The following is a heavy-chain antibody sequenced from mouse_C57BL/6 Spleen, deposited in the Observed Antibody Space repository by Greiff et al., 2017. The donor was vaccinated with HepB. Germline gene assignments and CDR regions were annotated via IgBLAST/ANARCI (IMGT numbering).Heavy chain of an antibody. CDR2: IDPNSGGT. Sequence: VQLQQSGAELVKPGASVKLSCKASGYTFTSYWMHWVKQRPGRGLEWIGRIDPNSGGTKYNEKFKSKATLTVDKPSSTAYMQLSSLTSEDSAVYYCARGCRYDGPWYFDVWGTGTTVTVSS. J-gene: IGHJ1*03. D-gene: IGHD2-3*01. CDR3: ARGCRYDGPWYFDV. CDR1: GYTFTSYW. V-gene: IGHV1-72*01.